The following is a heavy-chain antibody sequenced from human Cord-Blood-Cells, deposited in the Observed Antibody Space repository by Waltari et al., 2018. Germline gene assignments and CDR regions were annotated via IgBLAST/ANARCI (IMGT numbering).Heavy chain of an antibody. CDR2: ISSSSSTL. Sequence: EVQLVESGGGLVQPGGSLRLSCAASGFTFSSYSMKWVRQAPGKGLEWVSYISSSSSTLYYADSVKGRCTISRDNAKNSLYLQMNSLRDEDTAVYYCAREPELLSLGWGQGTLVTVSS. V-gene: IGHV3-48*02. CDR3: AREPELLSLG. D-gene: IGHD1-26*01. J-gene: IGHJ4*02. CDR1: GFTFSSYS.